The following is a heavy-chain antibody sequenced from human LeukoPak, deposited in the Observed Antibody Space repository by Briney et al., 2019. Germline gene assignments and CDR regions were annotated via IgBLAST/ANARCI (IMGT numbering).Heavy chain of an antibody. V-gene: IGHV4-4*02. CDR2: IYHSGST. Sequence: SETLSLTCAVSGGSISSSNWWSWVRQPPGKGLEWIGEIYHSGSTYYNPSLKSRVTISVDTSKNQFSLKLSSVTAADTAVYYCARDRGISDWFDPWGQGTLVTVSS. D-gene: IGHD3-10*01. CDR1: GGSISSSNW. CDR3: ARDRGISDWFDP. J-gene: IGHJ5*02.